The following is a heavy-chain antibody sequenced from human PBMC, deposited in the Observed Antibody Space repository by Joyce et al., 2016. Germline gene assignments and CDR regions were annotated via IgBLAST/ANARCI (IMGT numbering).Heavy chain of an antibody. CDR1: GFSFSTYW. Sequence: EVQLVESGGGLVQPGGSLRLSCEASGFSFSTYWMSWVRQAPGKGLEWVANIKQDGSEKRYVDSVKCRFTISRDNAENSLYLQMNALRAEDTAVYYCARGGATWQAESWFDYWGQGTLVTVSS. D-gene: IGHD1-26*01. CDR2: IKQDGSEK. V-gene: IGHV3-7*01. J-gene: IGHJ4*02. CDR3: ARGGATWQAESWFDY.